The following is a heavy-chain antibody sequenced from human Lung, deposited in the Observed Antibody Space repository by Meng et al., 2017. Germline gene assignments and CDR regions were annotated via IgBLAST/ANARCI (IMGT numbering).Heavy chain of an antibody. J-gene: IGHJ4*02. CDR1: GFTFSSYA. CDR3: VRRIEYSSSSGY. D-gene: IGHD6-6*01. Sequence: EVQLLESGGGPAQPGGSPRLSCVASGFTFSSYAMTWVRQAPGKGLEWVSSISGSGGSTYYADSVRGRFTISRDNSKNTVYLQMNSLRAEDTAIYYCVRRIEYSSSSGYWGQGTLVTVSS. V-gene: IGHV3-23*01. CDR2: ISGSGGST.